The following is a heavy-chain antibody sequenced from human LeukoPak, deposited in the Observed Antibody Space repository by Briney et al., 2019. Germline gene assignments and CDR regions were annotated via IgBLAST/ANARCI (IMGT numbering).Heavy chain of an antibody. D-gene: IGHD3-10*01. J-gene: IGHJ6*02. Sequence: RGESLKISCKGSGYSFTSYWIGWVRQMPGKGLEWMGIIYPGDSDTTYSPSFQGQVTISADKSISTAYLQWSSLKASDTAMYYCARHQVLGGKPNYYYYGMDVWGQGTTVTVSS. CDR1: GYSFTSYW. V-gene: IGHV5-51*01. CDR2: IYPGDSDT. CDR3: ARHQVLGGKPNYYYYGMDV.